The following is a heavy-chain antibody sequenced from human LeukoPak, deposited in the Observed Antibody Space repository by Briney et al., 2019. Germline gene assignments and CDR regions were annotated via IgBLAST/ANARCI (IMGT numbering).Heavy chain of an antibody. Sequence: SQTLSLTCTVSGGSISSGGYYWSWIRQPPGKGLEWIGYIYHSGSTYYNPSLKSRVTISVDRSKNQFSLKLSSVTAADTAVYYCARVGYCSHGSCLRLDWYFDLWGRGTLVTVSS. CDR2: IYHSGST. CDR3: ARVGYCSHGSCLRLDWYFDL. V-gene: IGHV4-30-2*01. CDR1: GGSISSGGYY. D-gene: IGHD2-15*01. J-gene: IGHJ2*01.